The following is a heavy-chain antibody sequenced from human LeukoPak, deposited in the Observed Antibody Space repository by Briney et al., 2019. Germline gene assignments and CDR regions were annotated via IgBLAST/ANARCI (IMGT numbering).Heavy chain of an antibody. V-gene: IGHV1-2*02. CDR3: ARHGPPYYYDSSGFTLTYYFDY. CDR2: INPNSGGT. J-gene: IGHJ4*02. Sequence: ASVKVSCKASGYTFTGYYMHWVRQAPGQGLEWMGWINPNSGGTNYAQKFQGRVTMTRDKSISTAYLQWSSLKASDTAMYYCARHGPPYYYDSSGFTLTYYFDYWGQGTLVTVSS. CDR1: GYTFTGYY. D-gene: IGHD3-22*01.